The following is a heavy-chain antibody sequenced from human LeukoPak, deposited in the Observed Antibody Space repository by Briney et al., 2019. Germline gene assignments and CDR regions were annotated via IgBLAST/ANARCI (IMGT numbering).Heavy chain of an antibody. CDR3: ARREVWTTGSTPFDY. CDR2: ISYDGSNK. J-gene: IGHJ4*02. Sequence: GGSLRLSCAASGFTFSSYAMHWVRQAPGKGLEWVAVISYDGSNKYYADSVKGRFTISRDNSKNTLYLQMNSLRAEDTAVYYCARREVWTTGSTPFDYWGQGTLVTVSS. CDR1: GFTFSSYA. V-gene: IGHV3-30-3*01. D-gene: IGHD1-1*01.